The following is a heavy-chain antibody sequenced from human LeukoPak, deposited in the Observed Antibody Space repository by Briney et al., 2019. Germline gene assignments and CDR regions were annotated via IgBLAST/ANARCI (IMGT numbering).Heavy chain of an antibody. CDR1: GYSISSGYY. J-gene: IGHJ4*02. D-gene: IGHD4-17*01. V-gene: IGHV4-38-2*02. CDR3: ARANYGDYVDS. Sequence: SETLSLTCTVSGYSISSGYYWGWIRQPPGKGLEWIGYVYYSGNTYYNPSLKSRVTISLDTSKNQFSLKLSSVTAADTAVYYCARANYGDYVDSWGQGTLVTVSS. CDR2: VYYSGNT.